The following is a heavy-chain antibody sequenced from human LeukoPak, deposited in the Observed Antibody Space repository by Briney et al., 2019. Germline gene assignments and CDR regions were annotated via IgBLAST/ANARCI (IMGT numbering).Heavy chain of an antibody. CDR3: AGVTMIVVVNWFDP. Sequence: KPSETLSLTCAVYGGSFSGYYWSWIRQPPGKGLEWIGEINHSGSTNYNPSLKSRVTISVDTSKNQFSLKLSSVTAADTAVYYCAGVTMIVVVNWFDPWGQGTLVTVSS. D-gene: IGHD3-22*01. CDR2: INHSGST. CDR1: GGSFSGYY. V-gene: IGHV4-34*01. J-gene: IGHJ5*02.